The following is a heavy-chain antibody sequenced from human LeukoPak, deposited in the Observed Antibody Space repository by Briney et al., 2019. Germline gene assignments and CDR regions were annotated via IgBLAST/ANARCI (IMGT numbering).Heavy chain of an antibody. Sequence: SSETLSLTCTVSGGSISSYYWIWIRQPRGKGLEWIGYIYYSGSTTYNPSLKSRVTISVDTSKNQFSLKLSSVTAADTAVYYCARLLQRSSGYWFDPWGQGTLVTVSS. D-gene: IGHD6-25*01. CDR3: ARLLQRSSGYWFDP. J-gene: IGHJ5*02. CDR2: IYYSGST. V-gene: IGHV4-59*08. CDR1: GGSISSYY.